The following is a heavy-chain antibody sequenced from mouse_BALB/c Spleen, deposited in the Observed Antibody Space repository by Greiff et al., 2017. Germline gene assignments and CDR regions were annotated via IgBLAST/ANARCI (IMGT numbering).Heavy chain of an antibody. D-gene: IGHD2-14*01. V-gene: IGHV5-6-5*01. Sequence: EVHLVESGGGLVKPGGSLKLSCAASGFTFSSYAMSWVRQTPEKRLEWVASISSGGSTYYPDSVKGRFTISRDNARNILYLQMSSLRSEDTAMYYCAREGGRYDPFDYWGQGTTLTVSS. CDR2: ISSGGST. CDR1: GFTFSSYA. J-gene: IGHJ2*01. CDR3: AREGGRYDPFDY.